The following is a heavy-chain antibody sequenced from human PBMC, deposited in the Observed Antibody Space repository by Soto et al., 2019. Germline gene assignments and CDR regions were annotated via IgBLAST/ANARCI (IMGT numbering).Heavy chain of an antibody. V-gene: IGHV3-23*01. CDR1: GFTFSSYA. CDR2: ISGSGGST. Sequence: EVQLLESGGGWVQPGGSLRLSCAASGFTFSSYAMSWVRQAPGKGLEWVSAISGSGGSTYYADSVKGRFTISRDNSKNTLYLQMNSLRAEDTAVYYCAKGPDDYGDYGGHYYYYYMDVWGKGTTVTVSS. CDR3: AKGPDDYGDYGGHYYYYYMDV. D-gene: IGHD4-17*01. J-gene: IGHJ6*03.